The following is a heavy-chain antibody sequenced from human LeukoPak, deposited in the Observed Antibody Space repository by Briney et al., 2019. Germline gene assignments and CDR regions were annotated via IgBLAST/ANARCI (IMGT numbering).Heavy chain of an antibody. CDR3: ARDPYGSSWYGWFDP. CDR1: GGSISTGYY. V-gene: IGHV4-38-2*02. D-gene: IGHD6-13*01. CDR2: IYHSGST. J-gene: IGHJ5*02. Sequence: SETLSLTCTVSGGSISTGYYWAWIRQPPGKGLEWIGSIYHSGSTDYNPSLKSRVTISVDTSKKRFSLNLSSVTAADTAVYYCARDPYGSSWYGWFDPWGQGTLVTVSS.